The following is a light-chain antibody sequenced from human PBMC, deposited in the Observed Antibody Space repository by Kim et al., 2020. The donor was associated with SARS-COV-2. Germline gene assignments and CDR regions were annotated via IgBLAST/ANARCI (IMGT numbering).Light chain of an antibody. Sequence: DIQMTQSPSSLSASIGDRVTITCQASHDINDCLSWYQKKPGKAPKLLIYDVSNLQVGVPSRFSGSGSGTDFAFTISSLQPEDIATYYCQQYDNLLSFGGGTKVEIK. CDR2: DVS. CDR1: HDINDC. V-gene: IGKV1-33*01. J-gene: IGKJ4*01. CDR3: QQYDNLLS.